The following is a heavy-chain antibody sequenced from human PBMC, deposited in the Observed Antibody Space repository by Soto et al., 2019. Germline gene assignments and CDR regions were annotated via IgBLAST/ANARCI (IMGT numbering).Heavy chain of an antibody. J-gene: IGHJ5*02. CDR3: ARGERFLEWLLYNWFDP. D-gene: IGHD3-3*01. Sequence: ASVKVSCKASGYTFTSYDINWVRQATGQGLEWMGWMNPNSGNTGYAQKFQGRVTMTRNTSISTAYMELSSLRSEDTAVYYCARGERFLEWLLYNWFDPWGQGTLVTVSS. CDR2: MNPNSGNT. CDR1: GYTFTSYD. V-gene: IGHV1-8*01.